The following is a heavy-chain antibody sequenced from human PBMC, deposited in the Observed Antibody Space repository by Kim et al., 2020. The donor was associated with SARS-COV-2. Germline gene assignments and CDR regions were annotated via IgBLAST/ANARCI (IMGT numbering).Heavy chain of an antibody. CDR3: AKGAMGSSWYGGVDGGY. V-gene: IGHV3-30*18. Sequence: GGSLRLSCAASGFTFSSYGMHWVRQAPGKGLEWVAVISYDGSNKYYADSVKGRFTISRDNSKNTLYLQMNSLRAEDTAVYYCAKGAMGSSWYGGVDGGYWGQGTLVTVSS. CDR2: ISYDGSNK. J-gene: IGHJ4*02. D-gene: IGHD6-13*01. CDR1: GFTFSSYG.